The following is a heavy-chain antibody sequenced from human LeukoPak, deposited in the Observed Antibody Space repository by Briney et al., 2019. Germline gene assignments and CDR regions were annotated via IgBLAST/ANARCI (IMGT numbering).Heavy chain of an antibody. CDR1: GFTFSSYS. D-gene: IGHD2-15*01. CDR2: ISSSSSTI. Sequence: GGSLRLSCAASGFTFSSYSMNWVRQAPGKGLEWVSYISSSSSTIYYADSVKGRFTISRDNARNSLYLQMNSLRDEDTAVYYCARDDSSGGREYYYGMDVWGQGTTVTVSS. V-gene: IGHV3-48*02. CDR3: ARDDSSGGREYYYGMDV. J-gene: IGHJ6*02.